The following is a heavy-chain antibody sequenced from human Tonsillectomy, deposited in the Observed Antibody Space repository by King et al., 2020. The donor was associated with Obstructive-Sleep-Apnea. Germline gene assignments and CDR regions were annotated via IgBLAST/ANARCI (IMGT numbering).Heavy chain of an antibody. J-gene: IGHJ4*02. CDR2: ISGRGGNT. D-gene: IGHD3-16*01. Sequence: VQLVESGGGLVQPGGSLRLSCAASGFIFRDYAMSWVRQAPGKGLEWVSGISGRGGNTYHAGSVKGRFSISRDNSKNTLYLQMNSLRDADTAVYYCAKSDHSFFYAPLGEGYYLDYWGQGTLVTVSS. CDR1: GFIFRDYA. V-gene: IGHV3-23*04. CDR3: AKSDHSFFYAPLGEGYYLDY.